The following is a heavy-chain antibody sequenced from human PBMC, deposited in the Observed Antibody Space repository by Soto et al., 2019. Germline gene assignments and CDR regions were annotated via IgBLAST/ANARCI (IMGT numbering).Heavy chain of an antibody. CDR2: IWYDGSNK. J-gene: IGHJ5*02. D-gene: IGHD4-17*01. CDR3: ARGLDYGDYAAFDP. V-gene: IGHV3-33*01. CDR1: GFTFSSYC. Sequence: QVQLVESGGGVVQPGRSLRLSCAASGFTFSSYCMHWVRQAPGTGLEWVAVIWYDGSNKYYADSVKGRFTISRDNSKNTLYLQMNSLRAEDTAVYYCARGLDYGDYAAFDPWGQGTLVTVSS.